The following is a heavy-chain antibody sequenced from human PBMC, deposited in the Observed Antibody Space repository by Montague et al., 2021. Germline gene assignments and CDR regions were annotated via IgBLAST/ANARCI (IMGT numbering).Heavy chain of an antibody. D-gene: IGHD5-12*01. Sequence: SETLSRTCTVSGDSISSKYFWSWVCHPLGKGLEWIGEIYHGTTSYSPSLKGRLTVSMDTSKNQFSLKLSSVTAADTAIYYCAVGSESAWEVLHHWGQGILVTVSS. CDR3: AVGSESAWEVLHH. V-gene: IGHV4-4*02. J-gene: IGHJ5*02. CDR2: IYHGTT. CDR1: GDSISSKYF.